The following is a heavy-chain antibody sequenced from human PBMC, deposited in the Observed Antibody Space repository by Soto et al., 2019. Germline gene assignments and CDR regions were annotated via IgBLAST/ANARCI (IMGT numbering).Heavy chain of an antibody. CDR2: ISYDGSNK. J-gene: IGHJ5*02. Sequence: GGSLRLSCAASGFTFSSYAMHWVRQAPGKGLEWVAVISYDGSNKYYADSVKGRFTISRDNSKNTLYLQMNSLRAEDTAVYYCARDRLEYDPWGQGTLVTVSS. V-gene: IGHV3-30-3*01. D-gene: IGHD1-1*01. CDR1: GFTFSSYA. CDR3: ARDRLEYDP.